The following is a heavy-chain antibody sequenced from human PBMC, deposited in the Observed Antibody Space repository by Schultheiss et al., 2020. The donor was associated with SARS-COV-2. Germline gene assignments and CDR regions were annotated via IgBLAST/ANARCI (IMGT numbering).Heavy chain of an antibody. CDR1: GYTFTSYY. V-gene: IGHV1-46*01. CDR2: INPSGGRT. Sequence: ASVKVSCKASGYTFTSYYMHWVRQAPGQGLEWMGIINPSGGRTSYAQKFQDRVTMTRDTSTSTVYMELSSLRSEDTAMYYCARNKVPNALDIWGQGTMVTVAS. CDR3: ARNKVPNALDI. J-gene: IGHJ3*02.